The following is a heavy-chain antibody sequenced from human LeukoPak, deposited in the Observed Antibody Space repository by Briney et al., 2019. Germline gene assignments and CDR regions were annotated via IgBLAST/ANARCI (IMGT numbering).Heavy chain of an antibody. D-gene: IGHD3-9*01. CDR1: GGSISSSSYY. CDR2: IYYSGST. CDR3: ARHGVDILTGYALYNWFDP. V-gene: IGHV4-39*01. J-gene: IGHJ5*02. Sequence: SETLSLTCTVSGGSISSSSYYWGWIRQPPGKGLEWIGSIYYSGSTYYNPSLKSRVTISVGTSKNQFSLKLSSVTAADTAVYYCARHGVDILTGYALYNWFDPWGQGTLVTVSS.